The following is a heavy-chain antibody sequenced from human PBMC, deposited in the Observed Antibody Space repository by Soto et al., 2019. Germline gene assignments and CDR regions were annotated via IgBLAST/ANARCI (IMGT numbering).Heavy chain of an antibody. V-gene: IGHV3-30*18. CDR2: ISYDGSNK. D-gene: IGHD4-17*01. CDR1: GFTFSSYG. J-gene: IGHJ4*02. Sequence: QVQLVESGGGVVQPGRSLRLSCAASGFTFSSYGMHWVRQAPGKGLEWVAVISYDGSNKYYADSVKGRFTISRDNAKNTLYLQMNSRRAEDTAVYYCAKDRLDDYGGFDYWGQGTLVTVSS. CDR3: AKDRLDDYGGFDY.